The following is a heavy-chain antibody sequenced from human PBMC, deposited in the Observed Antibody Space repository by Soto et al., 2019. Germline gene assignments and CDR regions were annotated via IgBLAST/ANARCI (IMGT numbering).Heavy chain of an antibody. CDR1: GFTFSNYA. CDR2: NSGDGRTT. CDR3: TRSPYYYDTSGQNLFDP. Sequence: GGSLRLSCAASGFTFSNYAMHWVRQAPGKGLEYVSANSGDGRTTYYADSVKGRFTMSRDNSKNTLYLQMGSLRAEDMAVYYCTRSPYYYDTSGQNLFDPWGQGTLVTVSS. D-gene: IGHD3-22*01. J-gene: IGHJ5*02. V-gene: IGHV3-64*02.